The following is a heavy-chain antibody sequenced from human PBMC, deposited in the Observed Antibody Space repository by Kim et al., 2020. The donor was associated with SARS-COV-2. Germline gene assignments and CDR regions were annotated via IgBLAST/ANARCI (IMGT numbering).Heavy chain of an antibody. CDR3: AKTTVTAEVAC. D-gene: IGHD2-21*02. J-gene: IGHJ4*02. Sequence: GGSLRLSCAASGFTVSTNYMSWVRQTPGKGLERVSVIFSGGNTHYVDSVRGRFSMSREISKKTVSPKMNSLRAEDTAVYYCAKTTVTAEVACWGQVALFT. V-gene: IGHV3-53*01. CDR2: IFSGGNT. CDR1: GFTVSTNY.